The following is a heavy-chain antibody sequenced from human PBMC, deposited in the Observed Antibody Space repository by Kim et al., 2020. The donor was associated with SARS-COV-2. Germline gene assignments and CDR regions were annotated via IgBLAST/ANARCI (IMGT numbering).Heavy chain of an antibody. CDR3: ARTAILRYFDWSYYYYMDV. J-gene: IGHJ6*03. V-gene: IGHV1-8*01. Sequence: ASVKVSCKASGYTFTSYDINWVRQATGQGLEWMAWMNPNSGNTGYAQKFQGRVTMTRNTSISTAYMELSSLRSEDTAVYYCARTAILRYFDWSYYYYMDVWGKGTTVTVSS. CDR2: MNPNSGNT. D-gene: IGHD3-9*01. CDR1: GYTFTSYD.